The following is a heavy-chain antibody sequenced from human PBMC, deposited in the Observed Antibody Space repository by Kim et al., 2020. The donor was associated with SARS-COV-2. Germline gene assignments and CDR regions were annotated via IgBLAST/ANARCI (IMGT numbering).Heavy chain of an antibody. D-gene: IGHD3-10*01. Sequence: ADSVKARVPISRDKPKNTLYLPMNRLRAEATAVYYCARRGGFGAGDAFDIWGQGTMVTVSS. CDR3: ARRGGFGAGDAFDI. V-gene: IGHV3-30*07. J-gene: IGHJ3*02.